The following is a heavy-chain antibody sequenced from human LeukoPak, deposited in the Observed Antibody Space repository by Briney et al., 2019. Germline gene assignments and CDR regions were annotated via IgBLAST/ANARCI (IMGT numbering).Heavy chain of an antibody. D-gene: IGHD3-10*01. CDR3: ARGVYYGSGSYVFEY. CDR2: INPKSGDT. V-gene: IGHV1-2*02. Sequence: ASVKVSCKTSGYTFTNYHIQWVRQAPGQGLQWMGRINPKSGDTKFAQGFQGRVTLTRDTSIDTAYLEVTGLTSDDTAVYYCARGVYYGSGSYVFEYWGQGTQIIVSS. CDR1: GYTFTNYH. J-gene: IGHJ4*02.